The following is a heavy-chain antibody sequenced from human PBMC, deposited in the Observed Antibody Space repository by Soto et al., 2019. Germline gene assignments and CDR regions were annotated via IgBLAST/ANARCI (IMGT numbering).Heavy chain of an antibody. J-gene: IGHJ5*02. CDR3: AAEIDDYADFNH. V-gene: IGHV1-58*01. CDR1: GFTFSKSS. D-gene: IGHD4-17*01. CDR2: VVVGSDNT. Sequence: QVQLVQSGPEVKKPGTSVIVSCKTSGFTFSKSSVQWMRQARGQRLEWIGWVVVGSDNTRYAQNFQDRVTITRDISTSTAYIELSSLTSEDTAVYFCAAEIDDYADFNHWGQGTPVTVSS.